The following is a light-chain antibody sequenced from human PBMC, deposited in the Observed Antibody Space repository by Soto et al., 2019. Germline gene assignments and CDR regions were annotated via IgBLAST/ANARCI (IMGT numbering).Light chain of an antibody. Sequence: ETVLTQSPGTLSLSPGERATLSCRASQSISSGYLAWYQQRPGQAPRLLISGASNMATGIPDRFSGSGSGTDFTLTISRLEPEDVAVYYCQQYGGSPLVTFGGGTKVEIK. V-gene: IGKV3-20*01. J-gene: IGKJ4*01. CDR3: QQYGGSPLVT. CDR2: GAS. CDR1: QSISSGY.